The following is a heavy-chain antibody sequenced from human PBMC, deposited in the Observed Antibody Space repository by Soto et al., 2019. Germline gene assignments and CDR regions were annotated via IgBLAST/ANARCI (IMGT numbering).Heavy chain of an antibody. J-gene: IGHJ3*01. Sequence: QVRLQGSGPGLVAPSGTLYLTCAVSGGSINSSNWWSWVRQSPGKGLEWMGEIYRSGSTKYNPSFRSRFTVSIDKPKSQFSLKLTSVTAADSAVYYCARRYFYENQGVFDVWDQGTKVTVSS. CDR2: IYRSGST. V-gene: IGHV4-4*02. CDR1: GGSINSSNW. D-gene: IGHD3-22*01. CDR3: ARRYFYENQGVFDV.